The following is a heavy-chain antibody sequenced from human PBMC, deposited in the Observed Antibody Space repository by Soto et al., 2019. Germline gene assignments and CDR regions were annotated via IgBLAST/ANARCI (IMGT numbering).Heavy chain of an antibody. V-gene: IGHV4-34*01. CDR3: AKSPLSYGDYDN. D-gene: IGHD4-17*01. J-gene: IGHJ4*02. CDR2: INHSGST. Sequence: SETLSLTCAVYGGSFSSYYWSWIRQPPGKGLEWVGEINHSGSTNYNPSLKSRVTISVDTSKNQFSLKLSSVTAADTAVYYCAKSPLSYGDYDNWGQGTLVTVSS. CDR1: GGSFSSYY.